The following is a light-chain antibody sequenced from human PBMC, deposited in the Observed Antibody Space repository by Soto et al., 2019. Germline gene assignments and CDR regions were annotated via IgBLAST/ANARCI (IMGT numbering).Light chain of an antibody. V-gene: IGLV2-14*01. CDR2: EVS. CDR1: SSDVGGYEY. CDR3: SSYTTANTYV. J-gene: IGLJ1*01. Sequence: QSVLTQPASVSGSPGQSITISCTGTSSDVGGYEYVSWYQHHPGKAPKLMIYEVSNRPSGVSHRFSGSKPGNTASLTISGLQAEDEADYYCSSYTTANTYVFGTGTKVTV.